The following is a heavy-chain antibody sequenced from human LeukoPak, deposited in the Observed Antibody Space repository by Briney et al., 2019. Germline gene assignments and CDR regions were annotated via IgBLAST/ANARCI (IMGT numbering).Heavy chain of an antibody. D-gene: IGHD2-2*01. J-gene: IGHJ6*02. CDR3: ARDQHCSSTSCYPNYYYYGMDV. Sequence: ASVKVSCKASGYTFTSYGISWVRQAPGQGLEWMGWISAYNGNTNYAQKFQGRVTMTRDTSISTAYMELSRLRSDDTAVYYCARDQHCSSTSCYPNYYYYGMDVWGQGTTVTVSS. CDR2: ISAYNGNT. V-gene: IGHV1-18*01. CDR1: GYTFTSYG.